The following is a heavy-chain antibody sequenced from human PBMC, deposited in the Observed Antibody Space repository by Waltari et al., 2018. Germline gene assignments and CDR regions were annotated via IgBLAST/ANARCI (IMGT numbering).Heavy chain of an antibody. J-gene: IGHJ4*02. D-gene: IGHD7-27*01. CDR1: GFTFTDDW. V-gene: IGHV3-7*01. CDR3: VRDHWGPDY. CDR2: IHKDGSEK. Sequence: EVHLVESGGGLVQPGGSLRLSFAASGFTFTDDWMCWVRQAPGKGPEWVANIHKDGSEKNYVDYVKGRFTISRDNAKDSVYLQMNSLRADDTAMYYCVRDHWGPDYWGQGTLVTVSS.